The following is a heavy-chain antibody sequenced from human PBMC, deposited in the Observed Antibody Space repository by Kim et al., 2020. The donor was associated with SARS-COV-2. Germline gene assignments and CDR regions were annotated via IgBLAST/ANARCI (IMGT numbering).Heavy chain of an antibody. D-gene: IGHD3-16*02. J-gene: IGHJ4*02. CDR3: ARATTFGGVIVNIDY. Sequence: PSPTSRVTISVDTSKNQFSLKLSSVTAADPAVYYCARATTFGGVIVNIDYWGQGTLVTVSS. V-gene: IGHV4-31*02.